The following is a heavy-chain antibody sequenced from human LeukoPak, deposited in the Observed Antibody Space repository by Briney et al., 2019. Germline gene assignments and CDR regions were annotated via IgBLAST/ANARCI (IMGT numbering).Heavy chain of an antibody. CDR3: ARDYSSGWYSVDY. V-gene: IGHV1-2*02. CDR1: GYTFTGYY. CDR2: INPNSGGT. D-gene: IGHD6-19*01. J-gene: IGHJ4*02. Sequence: ASVKVSCKASGYTFTGYYMHWVRQAPGQGLERMGWINPNSGGTNYAQKFQGRVTMTRDTSISTAYMELSSLRSEDTAIYYCARDYSSGWYSVDYWGQGTLITVSS.